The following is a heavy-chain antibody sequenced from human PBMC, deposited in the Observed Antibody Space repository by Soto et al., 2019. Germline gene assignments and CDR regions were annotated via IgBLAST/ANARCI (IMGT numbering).Heavy chain of an antibody. CDR2: IWYDGSNK. J-gene: IGHJ4*02. CDR1: GFTFSSYG. V-gene: IGHV3-33*01. D-gene: IGHD6-13*01. CDR3: ARPDSIAAAGPFDY. Sequence: QVQLVESGGGVVQPGRSLRLSCGASGFTFSSYGMHWVRQAPGKGLEWVAVIWYDGSNKYYADSVKGRFTISRDNSKNTLYLQMNSLRAEDTAVYYCARPDSIAAAGPFDYWGQGTLVTVSS.